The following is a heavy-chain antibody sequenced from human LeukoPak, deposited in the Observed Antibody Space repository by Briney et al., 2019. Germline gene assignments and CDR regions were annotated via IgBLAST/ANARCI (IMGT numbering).Heavy chain of an antibody. CDR2: INPNSGGT. CDR1: GYTFTSYY. Sequence: ASVKVSCKASGYTFTSYYMHWVRQAPGQGLEWMGWINPNSGGTNYAQKFQGRVTMTRDTSISTAYMELSRLRSDDTAVYYCARDKVASNWGYYYYYMDVWGKGTTVTISS. D-gene: IGHD7-27*01. J-gene: IGHJ6*03. CDR3: ARDKVASNWGYYYYYMDV. V-gene: IGHV1-2*02.